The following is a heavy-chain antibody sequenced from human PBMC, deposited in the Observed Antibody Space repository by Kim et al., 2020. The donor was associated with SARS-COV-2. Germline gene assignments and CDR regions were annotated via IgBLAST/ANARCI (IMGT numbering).Heavy chain of an antibody. J-gene: IGHJ4*02. D-gene: IGHD2-2*01. CDR3: ARGGPKWEPAARGFDY. Sequence: SLKSRVTITVDTSKNQFSLKLSAVTAADTAVYYCARGGPKWEPAARGFDYWGQGTLVTVSS. V-gene: IGHV4-34*13.